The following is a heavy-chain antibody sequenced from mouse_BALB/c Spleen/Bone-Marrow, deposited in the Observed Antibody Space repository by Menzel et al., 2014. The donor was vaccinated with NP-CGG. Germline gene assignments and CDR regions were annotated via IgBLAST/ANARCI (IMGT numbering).Heavy chain of an antibody. CDR3: TRSNGNWFAY. V-gene: IGHV1-53*01. CDR1: DYTFTSYY. D-gene: IGHD2-1*01. CDR2: INHSNGGT. J-gene: IGHJ3*01. Sequence: QVQLQQSGAELVKPGASVKLSCKASDYTFTSYYMYWGKQRPGKGLEWIVGINHSNGGTNFNEKFKNKAALTVDKSSSTAYMQLDSLIFEDSAVYCCTRSNGNWFAYWGQGTLVTVSA.